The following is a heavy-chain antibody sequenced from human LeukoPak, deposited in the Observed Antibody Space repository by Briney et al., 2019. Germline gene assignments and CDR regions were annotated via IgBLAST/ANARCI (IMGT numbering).Heavy chain of an antibody. CDR1: GFTFSSYA. D-gene: IGHD3-22*01. V-gene: IGHV3-23*01. J-gene: IGHJ5*02. CDR2: ISGSGGST. Sequence: GGSLSISCATSGFTFSSYAMSWVCQAPGNGLEWVSTISGSGGSTYYADSVKGRFTISRDNSKNTLYLQMISLRAEDTAVYYCAKVRHSSGYYGSWGQGTLVTVSS. CDR3: AKVRHSSGYYGS.